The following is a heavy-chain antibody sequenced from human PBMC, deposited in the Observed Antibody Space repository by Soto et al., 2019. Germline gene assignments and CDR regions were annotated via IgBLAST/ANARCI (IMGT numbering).Heavy chain of an antibody. CDR2: IGTAGDT. CDR1: GFTFSNYD. CDR3: ARGRLIALCYFDS. V-gene: IGHV3-13*01. Sequence: EVQLVESGGGLVQPGGSLRLSCAAAGFTFSNYDMHCVRQVTGKGLEWVSNIGTAGDTYYPGSVKGRFTINRENAKNSLYLQMNSLRAEDTAVYYCARGRLIALCYFDSWGQGTLVTVSS. D-gene: IGHD3-22*01. J-gene: IGHJ4*02.